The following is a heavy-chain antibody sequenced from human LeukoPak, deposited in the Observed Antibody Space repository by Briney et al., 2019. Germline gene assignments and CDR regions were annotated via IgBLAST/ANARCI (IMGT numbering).Heavy chain of an antibody. D-gene: IGHD7-27*01. CDR2: IIPIFGTA. V-gene: IGHV1-69*05. CDR1: GGTFSSYA. Sequence: SVKVSCKASGGTFSSYAISWVRQAPGQGLEWMGGIIPIFGTANYAQKFQGRVTITTDESTSTAYMELSSLRSEDTAVYYCARGKLGKGYFDYWGQGTLVTVSS. CDR3: ARGKLGKGYFDY. J-gene: IGHJ4*02.